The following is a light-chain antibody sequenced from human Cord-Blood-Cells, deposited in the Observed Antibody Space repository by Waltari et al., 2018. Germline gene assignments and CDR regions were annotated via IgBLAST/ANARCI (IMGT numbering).Light chain of an antibody. V-gene: IGLV7-43*01. CDR3: LLYYGGAWV. CDR2: STS. CDR1: TGAVTSGYY. J-gene: IGLJ3*02. Sequence: QTVVTQEPSLTVSPGGTVTRTCASSTGAVTSGYYPNWFQQKPGQAPRALIYSTSNKHPWTPARFSGSLLGGKAALTLSGVQPEDEAEYYCLLYYGGAWVFGGGTKLTVL.